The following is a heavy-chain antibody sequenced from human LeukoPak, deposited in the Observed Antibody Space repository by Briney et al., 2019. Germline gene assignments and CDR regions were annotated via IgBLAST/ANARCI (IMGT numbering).Heavy chain of an antibody. CDR2: INPSGGSR. CDR3: ARGSVMTSGDYYDMDV. D-gene: IGHD2-21*02. CDR1: GYTFTKYY. V-gene: IGHV1-46*01. J-gene: IGHJ6*02. Sequence: ASVKVSCKASGYTFTKYYMHWVRQAPGQGLEWMGIINPSGGSRTYAEQFQGRVTMTRDTSTSTGYMELSSLRSEDTAVYYCARGSVMTSGDYYDMDVWGQGTTVTVSS.